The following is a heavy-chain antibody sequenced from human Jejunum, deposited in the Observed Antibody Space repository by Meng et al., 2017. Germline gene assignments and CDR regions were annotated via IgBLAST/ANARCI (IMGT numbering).Heavy chain of an antibody. CDR1: GASLSSGYW. CDR3: ARNGAYSADH. Sequence: QAPPPPSRPGLVETSGTLSLTCRFLGASLSSGYWWSWVRQPPGKGLEWIGEIHHGGDTNYNPSLQSRVTISVDKSNIQYSLRLTSVTAADTAMYYCARNGAYSADHWGQGTLVTVSS. CDR2: IHHGGDT. V-gene: IGHV4-4*02. D-gene: IGHD2-15*01. J-gene: IGHJ4*02.